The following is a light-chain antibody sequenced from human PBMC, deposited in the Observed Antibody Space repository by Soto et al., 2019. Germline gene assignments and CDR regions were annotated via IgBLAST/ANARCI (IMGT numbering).Light chain of an antibody. CDR2: RNN. CDR3: AAWDDSLSGWL. Sequence: QSALTQPPSASGTPGQRVTISCSGSSSNIGSHYVYWYQHLPGTAPQLLIYRNNQRPSGVPDRFSGSKSGTSASLAISGLRSEDEGDYYCAAWDDSLSGWLFAGGTKLTVL. CDR1: SSNIGSHY. V-gene: IGLV1-47*01. J-gene: IGLJ3*02.